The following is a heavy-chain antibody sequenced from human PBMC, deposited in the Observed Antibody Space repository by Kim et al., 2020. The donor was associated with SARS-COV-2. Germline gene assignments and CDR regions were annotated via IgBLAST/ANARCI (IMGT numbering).Heavy chain of an antibody. D-gene: IGHD3-10*01. J-gene: IGHJ4*02. Sequence: ATKFQGRVTMTRDTSTSTVYMELSSLRSEDTAVYYCARGRITMVRGAFDYWGQGTLVTVSS. CDR3: ARGRITMVRGAFDY. V-gene: IGHV1-46*01.